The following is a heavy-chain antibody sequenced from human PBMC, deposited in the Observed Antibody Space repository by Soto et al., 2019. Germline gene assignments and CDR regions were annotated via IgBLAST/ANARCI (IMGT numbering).Heavy chain of an antibody. Sequence: EVQLLESGGGLVQPGGSLRLACAASGVTFSSQAMSWVRQAPGKGLEWVSTITDSGGSTYYADSVKGRFTISRDNSTSTLYLQMNSLRVEDTAVYYCAHMTGFDYWGQGTLVTVSS. J-gene: IGHJ4*02. CDR3: AHMTGFDY. V-gene: IGHV3-23*01. CDR1: GVTFSSQA. CDR2: ITDSGGST. D-gene: IGHD3-9*01.